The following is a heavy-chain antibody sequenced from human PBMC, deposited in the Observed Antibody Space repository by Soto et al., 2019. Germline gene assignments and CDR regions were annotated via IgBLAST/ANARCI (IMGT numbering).Heavy chain of an antibody. CDR3: AREGTYYDILTGYYQYYFDY. J-gene: IGHJ4*02. CDR2: ISSSGSYI. Sequence: GSLRLSCAASGFTFSSYSMTWVRQAPGKGLEWVSSISSSGSYIHYADSVKGRFTISRDNAKNSLYLQMNSLRAEDTAVYYCAREGTYYDILTGYYQYYFDYWGQGALVTVSS. D-gene: IGHD3-9*01. V-gene: IGHV3-21*01. CDR1: GFTFSSYS.